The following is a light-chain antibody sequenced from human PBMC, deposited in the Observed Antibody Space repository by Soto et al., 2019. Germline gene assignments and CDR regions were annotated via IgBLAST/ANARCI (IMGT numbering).Light chain of an antibody. J-gene: IGKJ1*01. Sequence: IVLTQSPGTLSLSPGGRATLSCRASQSVSNNYLAWYQQKPGQAPRLLIYGASNRATGIPDRFSGSGSGTDFTLTISRLEPEDFAVYYCQQYGSSGTFSQGTKVDIK. CDR2: GAS. V-gene: IGKV3-20*01. CDR1: QSVSNNY. CDR3: QQYGSSGT.